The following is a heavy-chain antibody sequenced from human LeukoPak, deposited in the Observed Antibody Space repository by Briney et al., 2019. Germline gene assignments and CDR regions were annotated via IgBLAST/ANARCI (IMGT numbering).Heavy chain of an antibody. CDR2: IYYSGST. J-gene: IGHJ3*02. CDR3: AREDSSSWYVFDI. V-gene: IGHV4-59*01. CDR1: GGSISSYY. D-gene: IGHD6-13*01. Sequence: TSETLSLTCTVSGGSISSYYWSWIRQPPGKGLEWIGYIYYSGSTNYNPSLKSRVTISVDTSKNQFSLKLSSVTAADTAVYYCAREDSSSWYVFDIWGQGTMVTVSS.